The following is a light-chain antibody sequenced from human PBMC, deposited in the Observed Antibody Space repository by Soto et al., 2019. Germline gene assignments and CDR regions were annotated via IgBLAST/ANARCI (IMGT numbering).Light chain of an antibody. CDR3: QKYNSAPLT. CDR1: QAINNY. V-gene: IGKV1-27*01. J-gene: IGKJ5*01. Sequence: DIQMTQSPSSLPASVGDRFSITFLASQAINNYLAWYQQKPGKFPKLLIYAASTLHPGVPSRFSGSGSGTDFTLTISSLQPEDVATYYCQKYNSAPLTLGPGTRLEIK. CDR2: AAS.